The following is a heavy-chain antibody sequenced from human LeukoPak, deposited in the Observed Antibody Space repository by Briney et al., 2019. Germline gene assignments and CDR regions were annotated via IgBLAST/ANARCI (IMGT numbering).Heavy chain of an antibody. CDR2: ISSSGSTI. J-gene: IGHJ4*02. D-gene: IGHD2-2*02. CDR3: ARVWQDDGGYTMFDY. V-gene: IGHV3-11*01. CDR1: GFTFSDYY. Sequence: NSGGSLRLSCAASGFTFSDYYMSWIRQAPGKGLEWVSYISSSGSTIYYADSVKGRFTISRDNAKNSLYLQMNSLRAEDTAVYYCARVWQDDGGYTMFDYWGQGTLVTVSS.